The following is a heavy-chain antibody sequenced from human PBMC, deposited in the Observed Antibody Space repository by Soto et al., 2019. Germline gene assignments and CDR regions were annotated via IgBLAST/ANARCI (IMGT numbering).Heavy chain of an antibody. CDR1: GGSISSGDYY. CDR3: AIGHSSSWYGVQYNWFDP. CDR2: IYYSGST. V-gene: IGHV4-30-4*01. Sequence: PSETLSLTCTVSGGSISSGDYYWSWIRQPPGKGLEWIGYIYYSGSTYYNPSLKSRVTISVDTSKNQFSLKLSSVTAADTAVYYCAIGHSSSWYGVQYNWFDPWGQGTLVTVSS. D-gene: IGHD6-13*01. J-gene: IGHJ5*02.